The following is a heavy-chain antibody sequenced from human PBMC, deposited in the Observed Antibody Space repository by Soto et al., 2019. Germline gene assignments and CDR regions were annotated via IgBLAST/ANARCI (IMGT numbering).Heavy chain of an antibody. CDR2: IIPIFGTA. V-gene: IGHV1-69*06. D-gene: IGHD5-12*01. J-gene: IGHJ4*02. CDR1: GGTFNSYA. Sequence: SVKVSCKASGGTFNSYAISWVRQAPGQGLEWMGGIIPIFGTANYAQKFQGRVTITADKSTSTAYMELSGLRSEDTAVYYCAREYVATSSPFDYWGQGTLVTVSS. CDR3: AREYVATSSPFDY.